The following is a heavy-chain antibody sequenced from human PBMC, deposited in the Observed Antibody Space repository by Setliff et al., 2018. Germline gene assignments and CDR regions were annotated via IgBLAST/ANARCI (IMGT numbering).Heavy chain of an antibody. Sequence: PSETLSLTCTVSGDSISGAKYYWSGIRQYAGKGLDCIGHINTAGSTKYNPSLNSRVALSIDTSKNQFSLRLSSVTAAYTAVYFCARVTGFLYMDVWGKGTTVTVSS. CDR2: INTAGST. V-gene: IGHV4-61*09. CDR3: ARVTGFLYMDV. CDR1: GDSISGAKYY. D-gene: IGHD3-3*01. J-gene: IGHJ6*03.